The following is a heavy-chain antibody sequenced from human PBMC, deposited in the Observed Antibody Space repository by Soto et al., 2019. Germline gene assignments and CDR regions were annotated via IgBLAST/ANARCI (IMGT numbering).Heavy chain of an antibody. Sequence: GGSLRLSCSASGFTFSSYAMHWVRQAPGKGLEWVAVISYDESDKYYADSLKGRFTISRDNSKNTLYLQMNSLRGEDTAVYYCARDLSVAGPDYWGQGTLVTV. CDR1: GFTFSSYA. J-gene: IGHJ4*02. CDR3: ARDLSVAGPDY. CDR2: ISYDESDK. V-gene: IGHV3-30*03. D-gene: IGHD6-19*01.